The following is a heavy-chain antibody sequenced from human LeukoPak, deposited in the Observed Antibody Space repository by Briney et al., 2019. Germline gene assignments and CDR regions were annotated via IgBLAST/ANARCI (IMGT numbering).Heavy chain of an antibody. V-gene: IGHV1-46*01. Sequence: ASVKVSCKASGYTFTGYYMHWVRQAPGQGLEWMGIINPSGGSTSYAQKFQGRVTMTRDMSTSTVYMELSSLRSEDTAVYYCARGLRIAVAGTEDVGYYYYYMDVWGKGTTVTVSS. CDR1: GYTFTGYY. J-gene: IGHJ6*03. CDR3: ARGLRIAVAGTEDVGYYYYYMDV. D-gene: IGHD6-19*01. CDR2: INPSGGST.